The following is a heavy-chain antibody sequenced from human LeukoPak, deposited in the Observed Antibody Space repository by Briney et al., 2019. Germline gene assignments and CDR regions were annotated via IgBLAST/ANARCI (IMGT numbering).Heavy chain of an antibody. V-gene: IGHV4-34*01. CDR1: GGSFSGYY. Sequence: SETLSLTCAVYGGSFSGYYWSSIRQPPGKGLEWIGEINHSGSTNYNPSLKSRVTISVDTSKNQFSLKLSSVTAADTAVYYCARVGNYRIPFDYWGQGTLVTVSS. J-gene: IGHJ4*02. CDR3: ARVGNYRIPFDY. CDR2: INHSGST. D-gene: IGHD1-7*01.